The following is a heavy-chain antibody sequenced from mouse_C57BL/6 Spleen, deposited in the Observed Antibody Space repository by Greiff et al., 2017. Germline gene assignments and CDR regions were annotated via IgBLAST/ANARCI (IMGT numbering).Heavy chain of an antibody. CDR3: SRSLTTVVGFDY. D-gene: IGHD1-1*01. CDR1: GYTFTSYW. V-gene: IGHV1-69*01. J-gene: IGHJ2*01. Sequence: QVQLQQPGAELVMPGASVKLSCKASGYTFTSYWMHWVKQRPGQGLEWIGEIDPSDSYTNYNQKFKGKSTLTVDKSSSTAYMQLSSLTSEDSAVYYCSRSLTTVVGFDYWGQGTTLTVSS. CDR2: IDPSDSYT.